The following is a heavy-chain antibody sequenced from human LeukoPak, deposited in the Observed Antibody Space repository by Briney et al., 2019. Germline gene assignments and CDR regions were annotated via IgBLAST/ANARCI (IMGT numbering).Heavy chain of an antibody. V-gene: IGHV3-7*01. CDR2: IKQDGSEK. Sequence: GGSLRLSCAASGFTFSSYWTSWVRQAPGKGLEWVANIKQDGSEKYYVDSVKGRFSISRDNAKNSLYLQMNSLRAEDTAVYYCARDDSSELYCTNGVCSPVAFDYWGQGTLVTVSS. D-gene: IGHD2-8*01. CDR3: ARDDSSELYCTNGVCSPVAFDY. CDR1: GFTFSSYW. J-gene: IGHJ4*02.